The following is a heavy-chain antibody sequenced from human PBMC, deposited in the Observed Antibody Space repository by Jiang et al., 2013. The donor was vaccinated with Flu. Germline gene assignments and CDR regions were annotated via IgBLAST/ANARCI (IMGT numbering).Heavy chain of an antibody. D-gene: IGHD6-19*01. CDR3: ARIAVAGTFEHFDY. CDR1: GDSISNNSAA. V-gene: IGHV6-1*01. Sequence: SLTCAISGDSISNNSAAWSWIRQSPSRGLEWLGRTYYRSKWYNDYAVSVKSRITINPDTSKNQFSLQLNSVTPEDTAVYYCARIAVAGTFEHFDYWGQGTLVTVSS. J-gene: IGHJ4*02. CDR2: TYYRSKWYN.